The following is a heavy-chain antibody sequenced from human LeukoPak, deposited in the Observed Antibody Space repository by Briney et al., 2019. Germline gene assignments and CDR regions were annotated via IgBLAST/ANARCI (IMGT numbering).Heavy chain of an antibody. D-gene: IGHD3-10*01. CDR1: GDSVTSGTYY. CDR3: AREASLVRGIFITRYGLDV. J-gene: IGHJ6*04. Sequence: PSETLSLTCTVSGDSVTSGTYYWTWIRQPPGKGLGWIAYITYNENTNYNPSLKSRLTISLDPSSNQFSLRLTSVTAADTAIYYCAREASLVRGIFITRYGLDVWGRGTTVTVSS. V-gene: IGHV4-61*01. CDR2: ITYNENT.